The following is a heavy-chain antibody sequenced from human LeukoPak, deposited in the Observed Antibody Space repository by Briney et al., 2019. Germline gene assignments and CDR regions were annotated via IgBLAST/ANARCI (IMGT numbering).Heavy chain of an antibody. Sequence: ASVKVSCKASGYTFTGYYMHWVRQAPGQGLEWMGWINPNSGGTNYAQKFQGRVTMTRDTSISTAYMELSRLRSDDTAVYYCARDPSVAGGPSYYYYYYMDVWGKGTTVTVSS. J-gene: IGHJ6*03. V-gene: IGHV1-2*02. CDR2: INPNSGGT. CDR1: GYTFTGYY. CDR3: ARDPSVAGGPSYYYYYYMDV. D-gene: IGHD3-10*01.